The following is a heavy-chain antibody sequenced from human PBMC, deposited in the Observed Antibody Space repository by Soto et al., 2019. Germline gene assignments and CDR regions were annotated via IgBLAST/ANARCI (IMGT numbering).Heavy chain of an antibody. D-gene: IGHD6-13*01. CDR2: ITGSGRST. Sequence: QPGGSLRLSCAASGFSFSSYAMGWVRQAPGKGLEWVSAITGSGRSTYYADSVKGRFTISRDNSRNTLYLQMDSLRVEDTAVYYCAKDQDYTSSWYFFDCWGQGTLVTVSS. V-gene: IGHV3-23*01. CDR3: AKDQDYTSSWYFFDC. CDR1: GFSFSSYA. J-gene: IGHJ4*02.